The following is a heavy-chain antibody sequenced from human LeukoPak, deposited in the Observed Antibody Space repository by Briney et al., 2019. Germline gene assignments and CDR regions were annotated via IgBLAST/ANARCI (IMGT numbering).Heavy chain of an antibody. CDR1: GFTFSSYS. Sequence: GGSLRLSCAASGFTFSSYSMNWVRQAPGKGLEWVSSISTSSSYIYYADSVKGRFTISRDNAKNSLYLQMNSLRAEDTAVYYCARGTATRGYNWFDPWGQGTLVTVSS. V-gene: IGHV3-21*01. CDR3: ARGTATRGYNWFDP. CDR2: ISTSSSYI. D-gene: IGHD3-10*01. J-gene: IGHJ5*02.